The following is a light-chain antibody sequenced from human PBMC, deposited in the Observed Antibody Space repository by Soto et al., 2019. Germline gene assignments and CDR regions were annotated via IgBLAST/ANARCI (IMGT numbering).Light chain of an antibody. CDR3: QQYGSLSWT. Sequence: EIVLTQSPGTRPLSPGERATLPCRASQNVDSNYLAWYQQKPGQAPRIIIFGASSRETGIPDRFSGSGSGTEFTLTISRLQPEDFAVYYCQQYGSLSWTFGQGTKVDIK. J-gene: IGKJ1*01. V-gene: IGKV3-20*01. CDR1: QNVDSNY. CDR2: GAS.